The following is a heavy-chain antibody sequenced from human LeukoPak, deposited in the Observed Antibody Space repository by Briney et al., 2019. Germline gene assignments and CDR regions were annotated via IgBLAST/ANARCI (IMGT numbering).Heavy chain of an antibody. V-gene: IGHV3-21*06. CDR1: GFDFYRYS. CDR2: IDYSSSNI. CDR3: VRPYCDDTTCTRLQFDS. Sequence: GGSLRLSCAASGFDFYRYSMNWVRQAPGKGLEWVSSIDYSSSNIYYGDSVKGRFTISRDNTQSLLYLEMNSPTVEDTCVYYCVRPYCDDTTCTRLQFDSWGQGTLVTVSS. D-gene: IGHD5-24*01. J-gene: IGHJ4*02.